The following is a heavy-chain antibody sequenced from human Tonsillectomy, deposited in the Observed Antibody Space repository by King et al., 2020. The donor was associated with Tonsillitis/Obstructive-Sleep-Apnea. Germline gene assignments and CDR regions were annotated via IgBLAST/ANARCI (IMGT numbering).Heavy chain of an antibody. CDR3: ADGGVDTTMGWRYYMDV. D-gene: IGHD5-18*01. J-gene: IGHJ6*03. V-gene: IGHV1-69*01. CDR1: GGTFSSYA. CDR2: IIPIFGTA. Sequence: QLVQSGAEVKKPGSSVKVSCRASGGTFSSYAISWVRQAPGQGLEWMGGIIPIFGTANYAQKFQGRVTITADESTSTAYMELSSLRSEDTAVYYCADGGVDTTMGWRYYMDVWGKGTTVTVSS.